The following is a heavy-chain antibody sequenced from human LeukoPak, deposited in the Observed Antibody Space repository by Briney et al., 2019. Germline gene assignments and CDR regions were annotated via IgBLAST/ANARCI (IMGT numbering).Heavy chain of an antibody. CDR2: IYHGGST. CDR3: ARQYGPLLLGAFDI. CDR1: GGSISSSNW. Sequence: SGTLSLTCAVSGGSISSSNWWSWVRQPPGKGLEWIGEIYHGGSTNYNPSLESRVSISVDKSKNQFSLKLSSVTAADTAVYYCARQYGPLLLGAFDIWGQGTMVTVSS. J-gene: IGHJ3*02. D-gene: IGHD2-15*01. V-gene: IGHV4-4*02.